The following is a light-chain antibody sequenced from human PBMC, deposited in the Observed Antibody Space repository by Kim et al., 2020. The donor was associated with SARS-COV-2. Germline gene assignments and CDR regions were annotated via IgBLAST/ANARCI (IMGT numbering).Light chain of an antibody. V-gene: IGKV3-11*01. CDR1: QTFSNH. CDR3: QQRSNVIT. J-gene: IGKJ5*01. CDR2: AAS. Sequence: ALSPGETATLSCRASQTFSNHLAWYQQKPGQAPRLLIYAASNRATGIPARFSGSGSGTDFTLTISSLEPEDFGVYYCQQRSNVITFGQGTRLEIK.